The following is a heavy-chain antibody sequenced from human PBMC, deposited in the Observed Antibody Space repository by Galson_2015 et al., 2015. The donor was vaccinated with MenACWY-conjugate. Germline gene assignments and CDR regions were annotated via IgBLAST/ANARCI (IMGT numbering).Heavy chain of an antibody. CDR1: GFIFSDYY. Sequence: LRLSCAASGFIFSDYYMSWIRQAPGKGLEWVSYTDSTSGYTNYADSVKGRFTISRDNAKNSLYLQMNSLRAADTAVYYCVGSANYYYGMDVWGQGTTVTVSS. CDR2: TDSTSGYT. CDR3: VGSANYYYGMDV. V-gene: IGHV3-11*03. J-gene: IGHJ6*02. D-gene: IGHD3-10*01.